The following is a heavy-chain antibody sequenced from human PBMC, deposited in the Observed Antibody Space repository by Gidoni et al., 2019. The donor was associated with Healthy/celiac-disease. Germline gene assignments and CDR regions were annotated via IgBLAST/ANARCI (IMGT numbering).Heavy chain of an antibody. V-gene: IGHV1-46*01. J-gene: IGHJ5*02. CDR1: GYTFTSYY. CDR3: ARGGLERRPYNWFDP. CDR2: INPSGGST. Sequence: QVQLVQSGAEVKKPGASVKVSCKASGYTFTSYYMHWVRQAPGQGLEWMGIINPSGGSTSYAQKFQGRVTMTRDTSTSTVYMELSSLRSEDTAVYYCARGGLERRPYNWFDPWGQGTLVTVSS. D-gene: IGHD1-1*01.